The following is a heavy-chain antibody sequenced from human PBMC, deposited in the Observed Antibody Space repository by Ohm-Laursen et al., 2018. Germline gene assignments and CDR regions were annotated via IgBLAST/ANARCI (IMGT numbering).Heavy chain of an antibody. D-gene: IGHD5-24*01. CDR1: ADSISSYY. V-gene: IGHV4-59*07. CDR2: ISYSGST. Sequence: SDTLSLTCTVSADSISSYYWSWIRQPPGKGLEWIGYISYSGSTNYNPSLKSRVTISVDTSKNQFSLKVTSVTSADTAVYYCARGRDNYPRDAFDIWGQGTMVTVSS. CDR3: ARGRDNYPRDAFDI. J-gene: IGHJ3*02.